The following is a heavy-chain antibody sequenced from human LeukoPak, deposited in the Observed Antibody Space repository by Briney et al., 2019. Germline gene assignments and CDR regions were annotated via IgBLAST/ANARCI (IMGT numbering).Heavy chain of an antibody. V-gene: IGHV3-9*01. D-gene: IGHD6-13*01. CDR1: GFTFDDYA. J-gene: IGHJ5*02. Sequence: GGSLRLSCAASGFTFDDYAMHWVRQAPGKGLEWVSGISWNSGSIGYADSVKGRFTISRDNAKNSLYLQMNSLRAEDTALYYCAKDNPAGTGYRRFDPWGQGTLVTVSS. CDR2: ISWNSGSI. CDR3: AKDNPAGTGYRRFDP.